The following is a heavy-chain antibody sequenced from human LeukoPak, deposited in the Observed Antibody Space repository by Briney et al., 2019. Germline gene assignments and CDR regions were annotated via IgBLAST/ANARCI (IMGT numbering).Heavy chain of an antibody. CDR1: GFTFSHYG. CDR2: LRYDGSYK. J-gene: IGHJ4*02. CDR3: ESGSYYNGDFDY. Sequence: SGGSLRLSCAASGFTFSHYGMRWVRQAPGKGLEWVAFLRYDGSYKYYTDSVKGRFTISRDNSKNTLYLQMNSLRVEDTAVHYCESGSYYNGDFDYWGQGTLVTVSS. V-gene: IGHV3-30*02. D-gene: IGHD3-10*01.